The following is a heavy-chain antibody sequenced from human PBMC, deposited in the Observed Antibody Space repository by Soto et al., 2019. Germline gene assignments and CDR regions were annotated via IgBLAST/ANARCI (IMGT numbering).Heavy chain of an antibody. V-gene: IGHV4-39*01. CDR1: GRSISSGGYY. D-gene: IGHD4-17*01. Sequence: SETLSLTCTVSGRSISSGGYYWSWIRQHPGKGLEWIGYIYYSGSTYYNPSLKSRVTISVDTSKNQCPLKLSSVTAADTAVYYCASLKLLHYGDDYWGQGTLVTVSS. CDR3: ASLKLLHYGDDY. CDR2: IYYSGST. J-gene: IGHJ4*02.